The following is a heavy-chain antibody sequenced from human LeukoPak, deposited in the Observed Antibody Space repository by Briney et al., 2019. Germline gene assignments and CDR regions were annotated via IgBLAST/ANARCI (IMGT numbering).Heavy chain of an antibody. V-gene: IGHV1-2*02. CDR3: ARPGNWWFDP. J-gene: IGHJ5*02. D-gene: IGHD3-10*01. CDR1: GYIFSAYY. Sequence: ASVKVSCKASGYIFSAYYMHWVRQAPGQGPEWMGWMNVYSGDATYAQNFQGRVTMTRDTSISTAYMELSSLTSDDTAVYYCARPGNWWFDPWGQGTLVTVSS. CDR2: MNVYSGDA.